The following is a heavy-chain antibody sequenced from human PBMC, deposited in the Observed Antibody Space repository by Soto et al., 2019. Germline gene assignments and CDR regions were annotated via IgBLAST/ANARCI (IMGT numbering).Heavy chain of an antibody. J-gene: IGHJ6*02. CDR2: IIPIFGTA. D-gene: IGHD3-3*01. CDR1: GGTFSSYA. V-gene: IGHV1-69*13. CDR3: ARGSRYYDFWSGYYTGRYYYYGMDV. Sequence: SVKVSCKASGGTFSSYAISWVRQAPGQGLEWMGGIIPIFGTANYAQKFQGRVTITADESTSTAYMELSSLRSEDTAVYYCARGSRYYDFWSGYYTGRYYYYGMDVWGQGTTVTVSS.